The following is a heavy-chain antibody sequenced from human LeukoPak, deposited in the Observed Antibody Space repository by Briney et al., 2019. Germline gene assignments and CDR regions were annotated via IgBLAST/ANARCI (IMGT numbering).Heavy chain of an antibody. V-gene: IGHV3-53*01. Sequence: GGSLRLSCAASGFTFSSYAMSWVRQAPGKGLEWVSVIYSGGSTYYADSVKGRFTISRDNSKNTLYLQMNSLRAEDTAVYYCARTALDYYDSSGYLDYWGQGTLVTVSS. CDR3: ARTALDYYDSSGYLDY. CDR2: IYSGGST. CDR1: GFTFSSYA. J-gene: IGHJ4*02. D-gene: IGHD3-22*01.